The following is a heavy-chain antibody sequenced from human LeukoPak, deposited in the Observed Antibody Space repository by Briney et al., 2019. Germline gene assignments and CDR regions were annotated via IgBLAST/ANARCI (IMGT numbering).Heavy chain of an antibody. CDR1: GFTFSSYS. CDR3: ASIAAAGG. D-gene: IGHD6-13*01. J-gene: IGHJ4*02. Sequence: GGSLRLFCAASGFTFSSYSMNWVRQAPGKGLEWVSYISSSRSTIYYADSVKGRFTISRDNAKNSLYLQMNSLRAEDTAVYYCASIAAAGGWGQGTLVTVSS. V-gene: IGHV3-48*01. CDR2: ISSSRSTI.